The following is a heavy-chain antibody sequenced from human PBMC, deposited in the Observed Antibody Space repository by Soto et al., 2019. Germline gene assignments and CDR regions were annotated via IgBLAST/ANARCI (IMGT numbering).Heavy chain of an antibody. Sequence: SETLSLTCTVSGGSISRYYWSWIRQPPGKGLEWIGYMYNTGSTVYNPSFKSRVTISVDTSKNQFSLKLNSVTAADTAVCYCARDLWGYCGTDCYPLDVWGQGTTVTVSS. CDR1: GGSISRYY. V-gene: IGHV4-59*01. D-gene: IGHD2-21*02. CDR3: ARDLWGYCGTDCYPLDV. CDR2: MYNTGST. J-gene: IGHJ6*02.